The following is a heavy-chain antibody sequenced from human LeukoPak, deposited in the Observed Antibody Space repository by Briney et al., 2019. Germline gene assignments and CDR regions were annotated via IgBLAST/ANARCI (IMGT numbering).Heavy chain of an antibody. Sequence: SETLSLTCTVSGGSISSSSYYWGWIRQPPGKGLEWIGSIYYSGSTYYNPSLKSRVTISVDTSKNQFSLKLSSVTAADTAVHYCASPGSSYSSGWYRAFDIWGQGTMVTVSS. D-gene: IGHD6-19*01. CDR1: GGSISSSSYY. CDR3: ASPGSSYSSGWYRAFDI. CDR2: IYYSGST. V-gene: IGHV4-39*01. J-gene: IGHJ3*02.